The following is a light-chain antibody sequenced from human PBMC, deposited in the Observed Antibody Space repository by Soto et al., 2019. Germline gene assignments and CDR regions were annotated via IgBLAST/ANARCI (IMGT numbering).Light chain of an antibody. Sequence: DIQMTQSPSSLSASVGDRVTITCRASQSISSSLNWYQQKPGKAPKLLIYAASSLQSGVPSRFSGSGSGTDFTRTISSLQPEDFATYYCQQSYSTPRTFGGGTKVEIK. J-gene: IGKJ4*01. CDR3: QQSYSTPRT. V-gene: IGKV1-39*01. CDR2: AAS. CDR1: QSISSS.